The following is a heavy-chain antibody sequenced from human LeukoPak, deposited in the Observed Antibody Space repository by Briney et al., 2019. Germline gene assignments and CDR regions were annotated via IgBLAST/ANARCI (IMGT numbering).Heavy chain of an antibody. D-gene: IGHD3-10*01. Sequence: PSQTLSLTRTVSGGSISSGGYYWSWIRQHPGKGLEWIGYIYYSGSTYYNPSLKSRVTISVDTSKNQFSLKLSSVTAADTAVYYCARLNGSGSYYLSWGQGTLVTVSS. CDR2: IYYSGST. CDR1: GGSISSGGYY. V-gene: IGHV4-31*03. CDR3: ARLNGSGSYYLS. J-gene: IGHJ5*02.